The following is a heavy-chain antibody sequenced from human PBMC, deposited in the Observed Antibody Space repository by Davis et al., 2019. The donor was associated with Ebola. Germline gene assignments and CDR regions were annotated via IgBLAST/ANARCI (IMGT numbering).Heavy chain of an antibody. Sequence: MPSETLSLTCTVSGGSITSYLWSWIRQPPGKGLEWIGHVYYSGSTHYNPSLRTPVTMSVDTSKNQFSLKLFSVTAADTAVYYCARGAVAGEIYNWFDPWGQGTLVTVSS. CDR2: VYYSGST. CDR1: GGSITSYL. V-gene: IGHV4-59*01. J-gene: IGHJ5*02. CDR3: ARGAVAGEIYNWFDP. D-gene: IGHD6-19*01.